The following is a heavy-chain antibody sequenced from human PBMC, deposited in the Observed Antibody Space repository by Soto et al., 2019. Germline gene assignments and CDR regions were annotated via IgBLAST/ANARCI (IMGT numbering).Heavy chain of an antibody. V-gene: IGHV4-59*01. D-gene: IGHD6-13*01. CDR1: GGSISSYY. J-gene: IGHJ3*02. CDR3: ARGEAAAGSWAFDI. CDR2: IYYSGST. Sequence: SETLSLTCTVSGGSISSYYWSWIRQPPGKGLEWIGYIYYSGSTNYNPSLKSRVTISVDTSKNQFSLKLSSVTAADTAVYYCARGEAAAGSWAFDIWGQGTMVTVSS.